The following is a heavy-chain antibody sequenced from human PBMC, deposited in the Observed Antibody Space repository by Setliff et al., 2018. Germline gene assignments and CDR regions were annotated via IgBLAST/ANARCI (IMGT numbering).Heavy chain of an antibody. Sequence: SCAASGFTFDVYDLNWVRQAPGKGLEWVSSINWNGDRTGYADSVKGRFTISRDNSRNTLFLQMNSLRAEDTGVYYCAKDTHYYASSGYYCFDYWGQGTLVTVSS. J-gene: IGHJ4*02. V-gene: IGHV3-20*04. CDR2: INWNGDRT. CDR1: GFTFDVYD. D-gene: IGHD3-22*01. CDR3: AKDTHYYASSGYYCFDY.